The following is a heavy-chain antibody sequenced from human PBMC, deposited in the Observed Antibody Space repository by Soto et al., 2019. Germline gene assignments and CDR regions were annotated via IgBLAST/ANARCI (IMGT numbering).Heavy chain of an antibody. CDR2: ISSSSSTI. V-gene: IGHV3-48*02. J-gene: IGHJ4*02. Sequence: EVQLVESGGGLVQPGGSLRLSCAASGFTFSSYSMNWVRQAPGKGLEWVSYISSSSSTIYYADSVKGRFTISRDNAKNSLYLQMNSLRDEDTAVYYFARDKFRVPGPIIDYWGRGTLVTVAS. CDR1: GFTFSSYS. CDR3: ARDKFRVPGPIIDY. D-gene: IGHD3-3*01.